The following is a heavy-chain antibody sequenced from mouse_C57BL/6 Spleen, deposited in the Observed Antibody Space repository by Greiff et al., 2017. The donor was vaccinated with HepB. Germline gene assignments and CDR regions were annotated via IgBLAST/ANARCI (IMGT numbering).Heavy chain of an antibody. CDR2: ISYDGSN. Sequence: EVKLMESGPGLVKPSQSLSLTCSVTGYSITSGYYWNWIRQFPGNKLEWMGYISYDGSNNYNPSLKNRISITRDTSKNQFFLKLNTVTTEDTATYYCARVRTYYYFDYWGQGTTLTVSS. CDR3: ARVRTYYYFDY. V-gene: IGHV3-6*01. CDR1: GYSITSGYY. D-gene: IGHD5-1*01. J-gene: IGHJ2*01.